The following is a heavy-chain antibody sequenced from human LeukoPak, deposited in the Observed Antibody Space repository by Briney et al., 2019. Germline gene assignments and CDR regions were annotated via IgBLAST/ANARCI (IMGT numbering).Heavy chain of an antibody. Sequence: PSETLSLTCTVSGGSISSYYWSWIRQPPRKGLEWIGYIYYGGSANYNPSLKSRVTISVDTSKNQFSLKLSSVTAADTAVYYCARGRVDIVVVPAAMSRYFDYWGQGTLVTVSS. D-gene: IGHD2-2*03. CDR2: IYYGGSA. CDR1: GGSISSYY. CDR3: ARGRVDIVVVPAAMSRYFDY. J-gene: IGHJ4*02. V-gene: IGHV4-59*12.